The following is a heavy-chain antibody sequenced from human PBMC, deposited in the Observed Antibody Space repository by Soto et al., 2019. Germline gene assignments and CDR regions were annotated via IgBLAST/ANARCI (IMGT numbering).Heavy chain of an antibody. D-gene: IGHD6-13*01. CDR2: INPADSDT. V-gene: IGHV5-51*01. J-gene: IGHJ5*02. Sequence: PGESLKISCKDSEYSFTSYWIAWVRQMPGKGLEWMGIINPADSDTRYSPAFQGQVTISADKSISTAYLQWRSLRASDTAMYYCAGHWAQQPLDPWGQGTLVTVS. CDR3: AGHWAQQPLDP. CDR1: EYSFTSYW.